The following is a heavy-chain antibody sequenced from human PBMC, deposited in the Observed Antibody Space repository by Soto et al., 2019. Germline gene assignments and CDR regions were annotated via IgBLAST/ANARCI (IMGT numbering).Heavy chain of an antibody. CDR1: GGSISSSSYY. D-gene: IGHD4-17*01. CDR3: ARLGDTVTTNP. V-gene: IGHV4-39*01. J-gene: IGHJ5*02. Sequence: SETLSLTCTVSGGSISSSSYYWGWIRQPPGKGLEWIGSIYYSGSTYYNPSLKSRVTISVDTSKNQFSLKLSSVTAADTAVYYCARLGDTVTTNPWGQGTLVTVSS. CDR2: IYYSGST.